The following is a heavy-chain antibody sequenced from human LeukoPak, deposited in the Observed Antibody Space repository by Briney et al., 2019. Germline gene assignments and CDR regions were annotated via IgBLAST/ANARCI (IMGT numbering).Heavy chain of an antibody. Sequence: ASVKVSCKASGYTFTNYYMHWVRQAPGQGLEWMGIINPSGGNIDYAQKFQGRVTMTRDMSTSTVYMELSSLRSEDTAMYYCARVSVGATMLAYFDYWGQGTLVTVSS. CDR1: GYTFTNYY. D-gene: IGHD1-26*01. CDR3: ARVSVGATMLAYFDY. V-gene: IGHV1-46*01. CDR2: INPSGGNI. J-gene: IGHJ4*02.